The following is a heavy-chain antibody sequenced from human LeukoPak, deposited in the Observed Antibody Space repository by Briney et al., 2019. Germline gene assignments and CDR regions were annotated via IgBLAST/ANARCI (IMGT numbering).Heavy chain of an antibody. V-gene: IGHV4-39*07. CDR2: INHSGST. CDR1: GGSISSSSYY. Sequence: SETLSLTCTVSGGSISSSSYYWGWIRQPPGKGLEWIGEINHSGSTNYNPSLKSRVTISVDTSKNQFSLKLSSVTAADTAVYYCARVVVVTATKLYYYGMDVWGQGTTVTVSS. J-gene: IGHJ6*02. CDR3: ARVVVVTATKLYYYGMDV. D-gene: IGHD2-21*02.